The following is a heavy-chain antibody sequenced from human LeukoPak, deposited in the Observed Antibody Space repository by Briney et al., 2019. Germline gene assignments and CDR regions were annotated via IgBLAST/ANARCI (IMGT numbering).Heavy chain of an antibody. D-gene: IGHD4-17*01. CDR2: IIPIFGIA. V-gene: IGHV1-69*04. CDR3: ARDFDYGDYGGYFDY. CDR1: GGTFSSYA. Sequence: SVKVSCKASGGTFSSYAISWVRQAPGQGLEWMGRIIPIFGIANDAQKFQGRVTITADKSTSTAYMELSSLRSEDTAVYYCARDFDYGDYGGYFDYWGQGTLVTVSS. J-gene: IGHJ4*02.